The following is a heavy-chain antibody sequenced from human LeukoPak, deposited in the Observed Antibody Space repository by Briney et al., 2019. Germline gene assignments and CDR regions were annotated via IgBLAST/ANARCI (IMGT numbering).Heavy chain of an antibody. CDR2: IDWHCSTT. Sequence: GGSLRLSCAASGFTFDEYTMHWVRQVPGKGLEWVSLIDWHCSTTYYADSVKGRFTISRDNSKNSLYLQMNSLRTEDTALYYCAKESEVTAAFDYWGQGTLVTVSS. CDR1: GFTFDEYT. CDR3: AKESEVTAAFDY. V-gene: IGHV3-43*01. J-gene: IGHJ4*02. D-gene: IGHD6-13*01.